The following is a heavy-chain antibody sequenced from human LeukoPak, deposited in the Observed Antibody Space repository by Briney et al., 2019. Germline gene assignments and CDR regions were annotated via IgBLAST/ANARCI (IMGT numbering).Heavy chain of an antibody. V-gene: IGHV1-2*02. Sequence: ASVKVSCKASGYTFTDYYIYWVRQAPGQGLEWMGWINPSSGDTNYALRFQDRVTMTSDTSISTAYMELSRLRSDDTAVYYCARDAIGVGGTISWFDPWGQGTLVTVSS. D-gene: IGHD1-7*01. CDR2: INPSSGDT. J-gene: IGHJ5*02. CDR1: GYTFTDYY. CDR3: ARDAIGVGGTISWFDP.